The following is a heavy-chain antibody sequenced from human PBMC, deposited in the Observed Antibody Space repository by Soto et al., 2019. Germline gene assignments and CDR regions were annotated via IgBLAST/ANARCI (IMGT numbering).Heavy chain of an antibody. V-gene: IGHV4-30-4*01. Sequence: QVQLQESGPGLVKPSQTLSLTCTVSGGSISSGNYYWSWIRQPPGKGLEWIGFISYSGSAYYNPSLKSRVTISVDTSKNQFCLNLSFVTAADTAVYYCATMGTPATGLYYFDYWGQGTLVTVSS. CDR1: GGSISSGNYY. D-gene: IGHD2-15*01. CDR3: ATMGTPATGLYYFDY. CDR2: ISYSGSA. J-gene: IGHJ4*02.